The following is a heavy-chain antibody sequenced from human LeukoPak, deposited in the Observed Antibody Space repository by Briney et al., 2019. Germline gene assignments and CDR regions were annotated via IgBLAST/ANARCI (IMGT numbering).Heavy chain of an antibody. CDR2: IYWDDDK. CDR3: ARRISGSFYS. D-gene: IGHD3-10*01. Sequence: SGPTLVNPTQPLTLTCTFSGFSLSASGVGVGWIRQPPGKALEWLTLIYWDDDKRYIPSLKSRLTITKDTPKNQVVLTMTNMDLVDTATYYCARRISGSFYSWGQGTLVTVSS. V-gene: IGHV2-5*02. CDR1: GFSLSASGVG. J-gene: IGHJ4*02.